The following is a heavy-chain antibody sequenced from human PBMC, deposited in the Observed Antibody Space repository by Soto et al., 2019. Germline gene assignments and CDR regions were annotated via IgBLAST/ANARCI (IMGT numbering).Heavy chain of an antibody. D-gene: IGHD2-8*02. CDR1: GFTFSSQG. CDR2: ISKDGNVK. CDR3: TGEVASGY. J-gene: IGHJ4*02. Sequence: GGSLRLSCAASGFTFSSQGLHWVRQAPGKGLEWVAVISKDGNVKYYAESVKGRFTISRDNSKNTLYLQMNSLGAEDTAAYYCTGEVASGYWGQGTLVTVPQ. V-gene: IGHV3-30*03.